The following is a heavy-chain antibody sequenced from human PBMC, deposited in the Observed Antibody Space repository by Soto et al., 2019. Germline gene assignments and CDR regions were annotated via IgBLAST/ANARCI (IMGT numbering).Heavy chain of an antibody. V-gene: IGHV5-51*01. CDR3: ARPRVAGTFHSDYGMDV. Sequence: GESLKISCKGSGYNFATHWVGWVRQMPGKGLEWMGIIYPGDSDTRYSPSFKGQVTISADESISTAYLQWSSLKASDTAMYYCARPRVAGTFHSDYGMDVWGQGTTVTV. CDR2: IYPGDSDT. D-gene: IGHD6-19*01. CDR1: GYNFATHW. J-gene: IGHJ6*02.